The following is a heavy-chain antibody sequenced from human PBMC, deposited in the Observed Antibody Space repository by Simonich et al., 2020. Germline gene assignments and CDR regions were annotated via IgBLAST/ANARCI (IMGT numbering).Heavy chain of an antibody. CDR2: INPNSGGT. CDR3: ARVRFEAFDI. Sequence: QVQLVQSGAEVKKPGASVKVSCKASGYTFTGYYMHWVRQAPGQGLEWMGWINPNSGGTTYAQKFQGRATMTRDTSISTAYMELSRLRSDDTAVYYCARVRFEAFDIWGQGTMVTVSS. CDR1: GYTFTGYY. V-gene: IGHV1-2*02. J-gene: IGHJ3*02.